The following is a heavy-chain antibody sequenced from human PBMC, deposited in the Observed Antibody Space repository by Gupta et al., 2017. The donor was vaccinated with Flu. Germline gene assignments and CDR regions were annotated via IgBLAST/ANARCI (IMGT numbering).Heavy chain of an antibody. CDR3: ARARRSYDFWSGYFGIDY. CDR1: GGTFSSYA. CDR2: IIPIFGTA. Sequence: QVQLVQSGAEVKKPGSSVKVSCKASGGTFSSYAISWVRQAPGQGLEWMGGIIPIFGTANYAQKFQGRVTITADKSTSTAYMELSSLRSEDTAVYYCARARRSYDFWSGYFGIDYWGQGTLVTVSS. V-gene: IGHV1-69*06. J-gene: IGHJ4*02. D-gene: IGHD3-3*01.